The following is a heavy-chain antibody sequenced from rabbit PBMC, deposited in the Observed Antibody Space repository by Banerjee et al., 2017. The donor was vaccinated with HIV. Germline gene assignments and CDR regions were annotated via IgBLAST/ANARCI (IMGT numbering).Heavy chain of an antibody. Sequence: LVESGGGLVQPGGSLKLSCKASGFDFSSYGISWVRQAPGKGLEWIGIIGTAEGSTYYASWVTSRFTISSDNAQNTVFLQMTSLTAADTATYFFSIFVGSSFSTYGRDLWGPGTLVTVS. CDR2: IGTAEGST. J-gene: IGHJ6*01. V-gene: IGHV1S47*01. CDR1: GFDFSSYG. D-gene: IGHD7-1*01. CDR3: SIFVGSSFSTYGRDL.